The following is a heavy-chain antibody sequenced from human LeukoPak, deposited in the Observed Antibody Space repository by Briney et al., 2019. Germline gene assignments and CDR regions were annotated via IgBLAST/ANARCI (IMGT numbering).Heavy chain of an antibody. CDR1: GYTFTSYG. D-gene: IGHD6-6*01. J-gene: IGHJ5*02. CDR2: IIPILGIA. V-gene: IGHV1-69*04. CDR3: ARDQVPSIAARPWNNWFDP. Sequence: SVKLSCKACGYTFTSYGISWVRQAPGQGLEWMGRIIPILGIANYAQKFQGRVTITADKSTSTAYMELSSLRSEDTAVYYCARDQVPSIAARPWNNWFDPWGQGTLVTVSS.